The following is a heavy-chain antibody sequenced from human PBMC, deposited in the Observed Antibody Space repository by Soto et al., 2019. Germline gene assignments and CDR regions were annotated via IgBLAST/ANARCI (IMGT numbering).Heavy chain of an antibody. D-gene: IGHD6-13*01. CDR3: ARSAAAVSPPKGPGSVYGMDV. CDR1: GGSFSGYY. V-gene: IGHV4-34*01. J-gene: IGHJ6*02. Sequence: SETLSLTCAVYGGSFSGYYWSWIRQPPGKGLEWIGEINHSGSTNYNPSLKSRVTISVDTSKNQFSLKLSSVTAADTAVYYCARSAAAVSPPKGPGSVYGMDVWGQGTTVTVSS. CDR2: INHSGST.